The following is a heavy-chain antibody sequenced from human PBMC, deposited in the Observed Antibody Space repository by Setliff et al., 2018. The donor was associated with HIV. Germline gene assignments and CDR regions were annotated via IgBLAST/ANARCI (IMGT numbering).Heavy chain of an antibody. J-gene: IGHJ4*02. CDR3: ARDAGSGWSGGSCFDH. CDR1: RSSISNYS. V-gene: IGHV3-21*01. Sequence: GGSLRLSCAASRSSISNYSMNWVRQAPGKGLECVSSISSSGSYIYYADSVKGRFTVSRDNAKNSLYLQMNSLRAEDTAVYYCARDAGSGWSGGSCFDHWGQGNMVTVSS. D-gene: IGHD2-15*01. CDR2: ISSSGSYI.